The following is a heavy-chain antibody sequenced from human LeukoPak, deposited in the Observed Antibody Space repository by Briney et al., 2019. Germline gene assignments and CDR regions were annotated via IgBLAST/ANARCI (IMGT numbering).Heavy chain of an antibody. D-gene: IGHD6-13*01. Sequence: SETLSLTCAFYGGSFSGYYWSWIRQPRGKGLEGVGEINHSGSTNYNPSLKSQVTISVDTSKNPFSLKMSSVTAADTAVYYCARPIAADGTLVVWFYPCGQGTLVTVSS. CDR1: GGSFSGYY. CDR2: INHSGST. CDR3: ARPIAADGTLVVWFYP. J-gene: IGHJ5*02. V-gene: IGHV4-34*01.